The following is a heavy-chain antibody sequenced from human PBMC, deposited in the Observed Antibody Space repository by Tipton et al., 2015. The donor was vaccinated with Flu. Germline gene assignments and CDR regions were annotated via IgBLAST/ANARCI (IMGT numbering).Heavy chain of an antibody. CDR3: ARGYHGSGNYSPVGIDS. V-gene: IGHV4-34*01. CDR1: GGSFSGYY. CDR2: INHSGST. Sequence: TLSLTCAVYGGSFSGYYWSWIRQPPGKGLEWIGEINHSGSTYYSPSLKSRVTISADTSNNQFSLKLSSVTAADTAVYYCARGYHGSGNYSPVGIDSWGQGTLVTVSS. J-gene: IGHJ4*02. D-gene: IGHD3-10*01.